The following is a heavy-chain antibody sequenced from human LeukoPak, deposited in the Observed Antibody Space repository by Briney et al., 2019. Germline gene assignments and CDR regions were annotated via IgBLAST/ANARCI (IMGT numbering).Heavy chain of an antibody. D-gene: IGHD3-16*02. CDR1: GFTFSSYS. Sequence: GGSLRLSCAASGFTFSSYSMNWVRQAPGKGLEWVSSISGGDSTYYTNSVKGRFTISRDNSKNTLYLQMNSLRVEDTAVYYCAKDQRYRGSYYYYYMDVWGKGTTVTISS. CDR2: ISGGDST. J-gene: IGHJ6*03. CDR3: AKDQRYRGSYYYYYMDV. V-gene: IGHV3-NL1*01.